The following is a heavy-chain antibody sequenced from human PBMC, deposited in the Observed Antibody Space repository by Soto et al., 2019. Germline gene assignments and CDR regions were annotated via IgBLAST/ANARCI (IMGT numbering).Heavy chain of an antibody. Sequence: EVQLLESGGGLVQPGGSLRLSCAASGFTFSSYAMSWVRQAPGQGLEWVSAISGSGGSTYYADSVKGRFTISRDNSKNTLYRQMNILSAEDTSVYYCAKANLVVAATPVYYYYGMDVWGQGTTVTVSS. J-gene: IGHJ6*02. CDR3: AKANLVVAATPVYYYYGMDV. V-gene: IGHV3-23*01. CDR2: ISGSGGST. D-gene: IGHD2-15*01. CDR1: GFTFSSYA.